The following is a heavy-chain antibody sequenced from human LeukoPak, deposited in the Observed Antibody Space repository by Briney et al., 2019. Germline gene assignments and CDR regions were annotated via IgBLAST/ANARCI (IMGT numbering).Heavy chain of an antibody. CDR3: ARGRGSGWYDAFDI. J-gene: IGHJ3*02. Sequence: GGSLRLSCAASGFTFSSYWMHWVRQAPGKGLVWVTRINSDGSSTNYADSVKGRFTISRDNVKKTLYLQMNSLRAKDTAVYYCARGRGSGWYDAFDIWGQGTMVTVSS. V-gene: IGHV3-74*01. CDR1: GFTFSSYW. D-gene: IGHD6-19*01. CDR2: INSDGSST.